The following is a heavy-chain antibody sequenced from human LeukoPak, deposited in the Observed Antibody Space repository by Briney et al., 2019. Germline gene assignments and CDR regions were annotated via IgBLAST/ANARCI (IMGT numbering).Heavy chain of an antibody. Sequence: AGSLRLSCAASGFTFSSYWMHWVRHAPGKGLVWVSRINSDGSSTSYADSVKGRFTVSRDNAKNTLYLQMNSLRAEDTAVYYCARMGIAAVFDLCRQGRFVTVSS. V-gene: IGHV3-74*01. CDR1: GFTFSSYW. CDR2: INSDGSST. D-gene: IGHD6-13*01. J-gene: IGHJ3*01. CDR3: ARMGIAAVFDL.